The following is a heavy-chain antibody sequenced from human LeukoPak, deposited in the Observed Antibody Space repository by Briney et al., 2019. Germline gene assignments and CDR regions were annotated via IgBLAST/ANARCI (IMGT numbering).Heavy chain of an antibody. J-gene: IGHJ4*02. CDR3: AIWAGGDAPVASFDY. D-gene: IGHD3-10*01. V-gene: IGHV1-2*02. CDR1: GYIFIGYY. Sequence: ASVKVSCKPSGYIFIGYYMHWMRQAPGQGLEWMGWINLSTGDTNYAQKFQGRVTMTRDTSIRTAYMEMSRLRYDDTALYYCAIWAGGDAPVASFDYWGQATLVTVSP. CDR2: INLSTGDT.